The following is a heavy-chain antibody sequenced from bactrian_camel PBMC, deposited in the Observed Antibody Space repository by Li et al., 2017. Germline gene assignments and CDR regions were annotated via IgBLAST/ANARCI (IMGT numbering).Heavy chain of an antibody. Sequence: HVQLVESGGGSVQAGGSLRLSCDVSKYTYNSYCMGWFRQSPGKVREGVATIRAGVSPYVVDSVKGRFTISQDSAKNTVYLQMNNLKPEDTAMYYCAADYGPVMTSIQALGEMSAASFASWGQGTQVTVS. D-gene: IGHD3*01. CDR1: KYTYNSYC. J-gene: IGHJ6*01. CDR2: IRAGVSP. V-gene: IGHV3-3*01. CDR3: AADYGPVMTSIQALGEMSAASFAS.